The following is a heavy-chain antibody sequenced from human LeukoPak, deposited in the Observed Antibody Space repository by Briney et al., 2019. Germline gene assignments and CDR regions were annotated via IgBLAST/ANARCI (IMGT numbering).Heavy chain of an antibody. D-gene: IGHD3-22*01. Sequence: SETLSLTCAVYGGSFSGYYWSWIRQPPGKGLEWIAFIYYSGSANYNPSLKSRVTISVDTSKNQFSLKLSSVTTADTAVYYCARGRDYYDTSAGYWGQGTLVTVSS. V-gene: IGHV4-59*01. J-gene: IGHJ4*02. CDR2: IYYSGSA. CDR1: GGSFSGYY. CDR3: ARGRDYYDTSAGY.